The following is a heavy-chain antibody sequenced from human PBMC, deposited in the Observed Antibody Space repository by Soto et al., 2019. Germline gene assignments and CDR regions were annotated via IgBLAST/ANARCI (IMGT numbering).Heavy chain of an antibody. CDR3: ASFGMDTAMVTYYYYGMDV. Sequence: ASVNVSCKASGGTFSSYAISWVRQAPGQGLEWMGGIIPIFGTANYAQKLQGRVTITADESTSTAYMELSSLRSEDTAVYYCASFGMDTAMVTYYYYGMDVWCQGTTVTASS. V-gene: IGHV1-69*13. CDR1: GGTFSSYA. CDR2: IIPIFGTA. J-gene: IGHJ6*02. D-gene: IGHD5-18*01.